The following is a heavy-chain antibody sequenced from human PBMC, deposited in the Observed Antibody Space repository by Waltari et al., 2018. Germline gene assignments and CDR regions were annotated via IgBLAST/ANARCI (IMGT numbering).Heavy chain of an antibody. V-gene: IGHV3-33*06. CDR2: IWYDGINK. J-gene: IGHJ6*03. CDR3: AKTMEWLVSDYYYMDV. CDR1: GFTFSSYG. D-gene: IGHD6-19*01. Sequence: QVQLVESGGGVVQTGRSLRLSCAASGFTFSSYGMHWVRQAPGKGLEGVAVIWYDGINKDYADSVKGRFTISRDNSKNTLYLQMNSLRAEDTAVYYCAKTMEWLVSDYYYMDVWGKGTTVTVSS.